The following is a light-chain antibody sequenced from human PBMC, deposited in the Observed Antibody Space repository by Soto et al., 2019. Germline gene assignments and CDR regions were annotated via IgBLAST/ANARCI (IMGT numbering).Light chain of an antibody. J-gene: IGKJ4*01. Sequence: TLSLSPGERATLSCRAGQSISTYLAWYQQKSGQAPRLLIYDASNRATGTPARFSGSGSGTDFTLTISSLEPEDSAVYYCQQRYVWLTFGGGTKVDIK. CDR2: DAS. CDR3: QQRYVWLT. CDR1: QSISTY. V-gene: IGKV3-11*01.